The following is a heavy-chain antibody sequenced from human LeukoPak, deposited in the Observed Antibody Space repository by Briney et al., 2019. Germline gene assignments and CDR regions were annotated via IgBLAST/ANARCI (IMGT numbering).Heavy chain of an antibody. V-gene: IGHV1-69*04. Sequence: SVKVSCKASGGAFSSYAISWVRQAPGQGLEWMGRIIPIFGIANYAQKFQGRVTITADKSTSTAYMELSSLRYEDTAVYYCARDGYNPTFDYWGQGTLVTVSS. CDR3: ARDGYNPTFDY. D-gene: IGHD5-24*01. CDR1: GGAFSSYA. J-gene: IGHJ4*02. CDR2: IIPIFGIA.